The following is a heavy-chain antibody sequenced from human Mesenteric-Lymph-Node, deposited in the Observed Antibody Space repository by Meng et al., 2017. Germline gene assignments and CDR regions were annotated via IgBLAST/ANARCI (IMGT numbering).Heavy chain of an antibody. CDR3: ARALSGWYYFHF. V-gene: IGHV4-59*01. J-gene: IGHJ4*02. CDR1: GGSISSYY. CDR2: IYYSGST. Sequence: SETSLTCTVSGGSISSYYWSWIRQPPGKGLEWIEYIYYSGSTNYNPSLKSRVTMSVDTSKNQFSLKLSSVTAADTAVYYCARALSGWYYFHFWGQGTLVTVSS. D-gene: IGHD6-19*01.